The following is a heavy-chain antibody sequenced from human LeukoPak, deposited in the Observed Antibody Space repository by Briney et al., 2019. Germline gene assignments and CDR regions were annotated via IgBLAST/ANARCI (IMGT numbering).Heavy chain of an antibody. CDR1: GGSFSGYY. CDR2: INHSGST. J-gene: IGHJ4*02. D-gene: IGHD3-10*01. Sequence: SETLSLTCAVYGGSFSGYYWSWIRQPPGKGLEWIGEINHSGSTNYNPSLKSRVTISVDTSKNQFSLKLSSVTAADTAVYYCARLWFGELGGGDYWGQGTLVTVSS. V-gene: IGHV4-34*01. CDR3: ARLWFGELGGGDY.